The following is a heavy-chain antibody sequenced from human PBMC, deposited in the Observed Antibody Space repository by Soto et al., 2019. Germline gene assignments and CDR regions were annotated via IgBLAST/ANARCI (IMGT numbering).Heavy chain of an antibody. CDR3: ARDPGDGMGV. CDR1: GLTFSIYS. Sequence: LRLSCAASGLTFSIYSMNWVRQAPGKGLEWVSYISSSSTTLYYADSVKGRFTISRDNAKNSLYLQMHSLRDEDTAVYYCARDPGDGMGVWGQGTTVTVSS. V-gene: IGHV3-48*02. D-gene: IGHD3-10*01. J-gene: IGHJ6*02. CDR2: ISSSSTTL.